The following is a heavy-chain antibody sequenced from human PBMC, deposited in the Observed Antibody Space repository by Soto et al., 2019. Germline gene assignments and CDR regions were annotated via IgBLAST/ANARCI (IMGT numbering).Heavy chain of an antibody. CDR2: IFPDDSDT. J-gene: IGHJ4*02. D-gene: IGHD3-16*01. CDR3: FRGGVTSRTFDY. CDR1: GYIIKNYW. V-gene: IGHV5-51*01. Sequence: ESLKISCKASGYIIKNYWIGWVRQMPGQGLEWMGIIFPDDSDTRYSPSFQGHVTISVDKSISTAYVQWSSLKASDSAIYYCFRGGVTSRTFDYWGQGTLVTVPQ.